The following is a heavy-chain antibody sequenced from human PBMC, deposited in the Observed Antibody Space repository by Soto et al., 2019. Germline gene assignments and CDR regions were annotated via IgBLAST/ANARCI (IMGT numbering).Heavy chain of an antibody. CDR1: GFTFSSYW. D-gene: IGHD4-17*01. V-gene: IGHV3-74*01. CDR2: INSDGSST. J-gene: IGHJ3*02. CDR3: ASPYYGDHTNLGDAFDI. Sequence: GGSLRLSCAASGFTFSSYWMHWVRQAPGKGLVWVSRINSDGSSTSYADSVKGRFTISRDNAKNTLYLQMNSLRAEDTAVYYCASPYYGDHTNLGDAFDIWGQGTMVTVSS.